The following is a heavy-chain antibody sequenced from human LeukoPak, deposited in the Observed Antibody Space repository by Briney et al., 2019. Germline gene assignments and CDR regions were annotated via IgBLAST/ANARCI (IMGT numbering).Heavy chain of an antibody. V-gene: IGHV4-39*01. Sequence: SETLSLTCTVSGGSISSSSYYWGWIRQPPGKGLEWIGSIYYSGSTYYNPSLKSRVTISVDTSKNQSSLKLSSVTAADTAVYYCALGGSVYYYDSSGYYNEGIDYWGQGTLVTVSS. D-gene: IGHD3-22*01. J-gene: IGHJ4*02. CDR3: ALGGSVYYYDSSGYYNEGIDY. CDR2: IYYSGST. CDR1: GGSISSSSYY.